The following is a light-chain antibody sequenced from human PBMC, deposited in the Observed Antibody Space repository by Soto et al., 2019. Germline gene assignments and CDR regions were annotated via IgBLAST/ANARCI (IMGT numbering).Light chain of an antibody. J-gene: IGLJ3*02. CDR3: ATWDDSLNGPV. CDR2: RNN. CDR1: SSNLGDTT. V-gene: IGLV1-44*01. Sequence: QSVLTQPPSASGTPGQRVTISCSGSSSNLGDTTVNWYQQLPGTAPQLLIYRNNRRPSEVPDRFSGSKSGTSASLAISGLQSDDEADYYCATWDDSLNGPVFGGGTKLTVL.